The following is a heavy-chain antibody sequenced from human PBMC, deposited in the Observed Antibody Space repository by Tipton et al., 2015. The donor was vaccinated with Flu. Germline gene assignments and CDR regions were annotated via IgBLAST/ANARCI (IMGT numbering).Heavy chain of an antibody. CDR1: GFTFSDYW. J-gene: IGHJ4*02. CDR2: IRQDGNER. D-gene: IGHD3-10*01. V-gene: IGHV3-7*01. Sequence: TLSLTCAASGFTFSDYWMAWVRQAPGKGLEWVANIRQDGNERYYVDSVKGRFTISRDNAKNSLFLQMNTLRGEDTAVYYCVRKGFGDYWGQGILVTVSS. CDR3: VRKGFGDY.